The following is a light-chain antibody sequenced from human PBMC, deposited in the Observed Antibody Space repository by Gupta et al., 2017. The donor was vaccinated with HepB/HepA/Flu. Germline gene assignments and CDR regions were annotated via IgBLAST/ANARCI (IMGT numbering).Light chain of an antibody. CDR3: NSCTSSSTLV. CDR2: DVD. V-gene: IGLV2-14*03. CDR1: SSDVGLYDF. Sequence: QSALTQPASVSGSPGQSITISCTGTSSDVGLYDFVPWYQQHPGRAHKLIIYDVDKRPSGVADRFSGSKSGNTASLTISGLQAEDEADYYCNSCTSSSTLVFGGGTKVTVL. J-gene: IGLJ2*01.